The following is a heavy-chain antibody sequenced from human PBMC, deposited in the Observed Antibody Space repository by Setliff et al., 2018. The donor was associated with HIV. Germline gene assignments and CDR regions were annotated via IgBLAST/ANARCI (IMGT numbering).Heavy chain of an antibody. Sequence: ASVKVSCKASGGTFSSYAISWVRQAPGQGLDWMGGIIPVFGTTNYAQKFQGRVTITADESTSTAYMELSSLRSEDTDVYYCARGGVYYYDSSCWSMDYWGQGTLVTVSS. CDR1: GGTFSSYA. CDR3: ARGGVYYYDSSCWSMDY. V-gene: IGHV1-69*13. J-gene: IGHJ4*02. CDR2: IIPVFGTT. D-gene: IGHD3-22*01.